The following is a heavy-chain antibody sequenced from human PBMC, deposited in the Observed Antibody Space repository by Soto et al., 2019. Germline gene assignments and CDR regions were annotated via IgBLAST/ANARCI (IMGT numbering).Heavy chain of an antibody. Sequence: QVQLVQSGAEVKKPGSSVKVSCKASVGTFSSYTINWVRQAPGQGLEWMGEIIPIFGTANYAQKFQGRVTITADESTSTAYTALSSLRSEDTAVYDCARDGGRHSGGIDYWGQGTLVTVSS. D-gene: IGHD1-26*01. V-gene: IGHV1-69*01. CDR2: IIPIFGTA. J-gene: IGHJ4*02. CDR3: ARDGGRHSGGIDY. CDR1: VGTFSSYT.